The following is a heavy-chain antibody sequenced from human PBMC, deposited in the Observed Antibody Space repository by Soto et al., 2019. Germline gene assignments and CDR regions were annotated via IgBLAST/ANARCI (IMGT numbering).Heavy chain of an antibody. J-gene: IGHJ5*02. CDR1: GFTFSTFA. Sequence: GGSLRLSCAASGFTFSTFAMSWVRQAPGKGLEWVSTISGGGDGTYYADSVKGRFTISRDNSKNTMYLQMNSLRAEDTAVYYCARDRIAAAGPVGCWFDPWGQGTLVTVSS. D-gene: IGHD6-13*01. CDR3: ARDRIAAAGPVGCWFDP. V-gene: IGHV3-23*01. CDR2: ISGGGDGT.